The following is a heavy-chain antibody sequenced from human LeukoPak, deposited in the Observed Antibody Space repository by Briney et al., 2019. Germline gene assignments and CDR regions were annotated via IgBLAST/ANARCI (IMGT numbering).Heavy chain of an antibody. CDR2: ISGSGGST. J-gene: IGHJ4*02. CDR1: GFTFSSYA. Sequence: GGSLRLSCAASGFTFSSYAMSWVRQAPGEGLEWVSAISGSGGSTYYADSVKGRFTISRDNSKNTLYLQMHSLRAEDTAVYYCAKDHVYSSGWTTDFDYWGQGTLVTVSS. CDR3: AKDHVYSSGWTTDFDY. D-gene: IGHD6-19*01. V-gene: IGHV3-23*01.